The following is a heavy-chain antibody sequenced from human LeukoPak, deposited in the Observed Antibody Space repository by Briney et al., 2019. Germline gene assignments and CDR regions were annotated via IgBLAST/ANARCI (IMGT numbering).Heavy chain of an antibody. CDR2: INANSGGT. V-gene: IGHV1-2*02. J-gene: IGHJ4*02. CDR1: GYTFTGYY. D-gene: IGHD3-22*01. CDR3: AREISGYSDY. Sequence: GASVKVSCRASGYTFTGYYMHWVRQAPGQGLEWMGWINANSGGTKYAQKFQGRVTITRDTSISTAYMELSRLRSDDTAMYYCAREISGYSDYWGQGTLVTVSS.